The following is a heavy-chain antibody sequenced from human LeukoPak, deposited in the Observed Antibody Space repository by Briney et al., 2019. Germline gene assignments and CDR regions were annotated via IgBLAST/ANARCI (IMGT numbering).Heavy chain of an antibody. V-gene: IGHV3-48*01. J-gene: IGHJ3*02. D-gene: IGHD5-18*01. CDR2: ITNSGNSK. CDR1: EFTFSSYS. CDR3: ARCLSYGPHGAFDI. Sequence: GGSLRLSCAASEFTFSSYSMNWVRQAPGKGLGWVSYITNSGNSKSYADSVKGRFTISRDNTKNSLYLQMNGLRAEDTAVYYCARCLSYGPHGAFDIWGQGTMVTVSS.